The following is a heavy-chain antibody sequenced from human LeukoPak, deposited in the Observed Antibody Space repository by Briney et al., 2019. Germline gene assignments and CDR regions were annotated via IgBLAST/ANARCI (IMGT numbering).Heavy chain of an antibody. J-gene: IGHJ4*02. Sequence: GGSLRLSCAASGFTFSSYWMSWVRQAPGKGLEWVANIKQDGSEKYYVDSVKGRFTISRDNAKNSLYLQMNSLRAEDTAVYYCARDIPDYYDSSGFDYWGQGTLVTVSS. CDR1: GFTFSSYW. CDR3: ARDIPDYYDSSGFDY. CDR2: IKQDGSEK. V-gene: IGHV3-7*01. D-gene: IGHD3-22*01.